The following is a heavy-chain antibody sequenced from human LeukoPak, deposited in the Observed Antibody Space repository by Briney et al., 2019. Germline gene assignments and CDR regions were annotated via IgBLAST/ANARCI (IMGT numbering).Heavy chain of an antibody. D-gene: IGHD5-18*01. CDR3: ARSARGYSYGHDY. CDR1: GGTFSSYT. J-gene: IGHJ4*02. Sequence: SVKVSCKASGGTFSSYTISWVRQAPGQGLEWMGRIIPILGIANYAQKFQGRVTITADKSTSTAYMELSSLRSGDTAVYYCARSARGYSYGHDYWGQGTLVTVSS. CDR2: IIPILGIA. V-gene: IGHV1-69*02.